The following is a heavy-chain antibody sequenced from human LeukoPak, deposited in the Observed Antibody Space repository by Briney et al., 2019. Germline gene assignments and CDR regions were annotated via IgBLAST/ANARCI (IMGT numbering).Heavy chain of an antibody. V-gene: IGHV3-64*01. D-gene: IGHD2-2*01. J-gene: IGHJ4*02. CDR3: ARLYCSGTSCLFDY. CDR2: ISSNGGST. Sequence: GGSLRLSCAASGFTFSNYAMHWVRQAPGKGLEYVAAISSNGGSTYYANSVKGRVTISRDNSKNTLHLQMGSLRAEDMAVYYCARLYCSGTSCLFDYWGQGTLVTVSS. CDR1: GFTFSNYA.